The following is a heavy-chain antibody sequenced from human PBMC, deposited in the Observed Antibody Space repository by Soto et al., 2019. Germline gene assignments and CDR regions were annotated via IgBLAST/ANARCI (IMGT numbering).Heavy chain of an antibody. CDR3: ARLEGLATISYYFDF. Sequence: QLQLQESGPGLVKPSETLSLTCSVSDDSINSDKYYWGWIRQPPGKGLEWIGSIYYRGNAYYNPSLQTRVTISLDKSQSPFSLKLNSVTAADSAVYFCARLEGLATISYYFDFWGPGALVTVSS. CDR2: IYYRGNA. CDR1: DDSINSDKYY. D-gene: IGHD3-9*01. J-gene: IGHJ4*02. V-gene: IGHV4-39*01.